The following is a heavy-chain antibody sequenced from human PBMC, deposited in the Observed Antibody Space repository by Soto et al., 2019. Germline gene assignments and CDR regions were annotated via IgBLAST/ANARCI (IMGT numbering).Heavy chain of an antibody. D-gene: IGHD2-2*02. CDR2: IKSKTDGGTT. CDR1: GFTFSNAW. Sequence: EVQLVESGGGLVKPGGSLRLSCAASGFTFSNAWMSWVRQAPGKGLEWVGRIKSKTDGGTTDYAAPVKGRFTISRDESKNTLYLQMNSLKTEDTAVYYCTTAIGYCSSTSCYNSYYYGMDVWGQGTTVTVSS. CDR3: TTAIGYCSSTSCYNSYYYGMDV. V-gene: IGHV3-15*01. J-gene: IGHJ6*02.